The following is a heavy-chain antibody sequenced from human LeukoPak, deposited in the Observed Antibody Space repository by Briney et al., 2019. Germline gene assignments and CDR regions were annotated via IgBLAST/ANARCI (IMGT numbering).Heavy chain of an antibody. CDR3: ARDVGRNKKYSKGY. Sequence: GASVKVSCKASGYTFTSYGISWVRQAPGQGLEWMGWISAYNGNTNYAQKLQGRVTMTTDTSTSTAYMELRSLRSDDTAVYYCARDVGRNKKYSKGYWGQGTLVTVSS. D-gene: IGHD2/OR15-2a*01. J-gene: IGHJ4*02. CDR2: ISAYNGNT. CDR1: GYTFTSYG. V-gene: IGHV1-18*01.